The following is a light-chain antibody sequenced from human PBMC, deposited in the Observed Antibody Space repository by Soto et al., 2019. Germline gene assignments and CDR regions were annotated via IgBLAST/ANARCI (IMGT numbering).Light chain of an antibody. J-gene: IGKJ5*01. CDR2: GAS. CDR3: QQYGTSEII. CDR1: QSISSTS. V-gene: IGKV3-20*01. Sequence: EIVLTQSPGTLTLSPVERATLSCRASQSISSTSLAWYQQKPGQAPRLLISGASSRATGIPDRFSGSGSGTDFTLTISRLETEDFAVFYCQQYGTSEIIFGQGTRLEIK.